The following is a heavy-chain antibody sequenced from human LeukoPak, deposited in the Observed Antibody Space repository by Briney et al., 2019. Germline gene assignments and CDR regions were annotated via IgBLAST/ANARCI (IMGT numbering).Heavy chain of an antibody. J-gene: IGHJ5*02. V-gene: IGHV3-15*01. D-gene: IGHD6-19*01. CDR3: AKGAYSSGWYGNWFDP. CDR2: IKSKTDGGTT. Sequence: GGSLRLSCAASGFTFSNAWMSWVRQAPGKGLEWVGRIKSKTDGGTTDYAAPVKGRFTISRDNSKNTLYLQMNSLRAEDTAVYYCAKGAYSSGWYGNWFDPWGQETLVTVSS. CDR1: GFTFSNAW.